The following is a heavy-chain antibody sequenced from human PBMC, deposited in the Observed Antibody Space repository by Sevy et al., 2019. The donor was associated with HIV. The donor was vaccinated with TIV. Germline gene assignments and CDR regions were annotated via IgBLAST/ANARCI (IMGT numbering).Heavy chain of an antibody. CDR2: VHYSGRT. J-gene: IGHJ4*02. V-gene: IGHV4-39*01. CDR1: GGSISSGNYL. Sequence: SETLSVTCTVSGGSISSGNYLWSWIRQTPGKGLEWIGTVHYSGRTYYNPSLKSRVTISEDTSKNQFSLNLNSVTAADTAVYFCARNFDYWGQGTLVTVSS. CDR3: ARNFDY.